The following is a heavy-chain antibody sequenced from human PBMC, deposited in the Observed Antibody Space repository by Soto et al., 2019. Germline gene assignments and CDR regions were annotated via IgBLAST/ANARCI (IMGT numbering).Heavy chain of an antibody. D-gene: IGHD5-18*01. CDR3: ARAQDTAMVYYYYGMDV. CDR1: GGSISSGDYY. J-gene: IGHJ6*02. V-gene: IGHV4-30-4*01. Sequence: KPSETLSLTCTVSGGSISSGDYYWSWIRQPPGKGLEWIGYIYYSGSTYYNPSLKSRVTISVDTSKNQFSLKLSSVTAADTAVYYCARAQDTAMVYYYYGMDVWGQGTTVTVSS. CDR2: IYYSGST.